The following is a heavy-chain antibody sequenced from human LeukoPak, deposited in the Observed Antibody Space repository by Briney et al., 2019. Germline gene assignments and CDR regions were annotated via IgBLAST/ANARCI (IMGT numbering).Heavy chain of an antibody. V-gene: IGHV5-51*01. Sequence: GESLKISCKGSGYSFTSYWIGWVRQMPGKGLEWMGIIYLGDSDTRYSPSFQGQVTISADKSISTAYLQWSSLKASDTAMYYCARHRLAVAGHRNAFDIWGQGTMVTVSS. D-gene: IGHD6-19*01. CDR1: GYSFTSYW. CDR2: IYLGDSDT. J-gene: IGHJ3*02. CDR3: ARHRLAVAGHRNAFDI.